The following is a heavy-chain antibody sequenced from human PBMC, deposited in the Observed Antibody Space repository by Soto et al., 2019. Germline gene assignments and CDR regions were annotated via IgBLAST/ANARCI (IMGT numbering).Heavy chain of an antibody. Sequence: PSETLSLTCTVSGGSISSYYWSWIRQPPGKGLEWIGNVYHTGSTDYNSSLRSRVTISVDTSKNQFSLNMNSVTAEDTAVYYCARRLFGSGWTLDSWGQGALVTVSS. CDR1: GGSISSYY. D-gene: IGHD6-19*01. CDR3: ARRLFGSGWTLDS. J-gene: IGHJ4*02. V-gene: IGHV4-59*13. CDR2: VYHTGST.